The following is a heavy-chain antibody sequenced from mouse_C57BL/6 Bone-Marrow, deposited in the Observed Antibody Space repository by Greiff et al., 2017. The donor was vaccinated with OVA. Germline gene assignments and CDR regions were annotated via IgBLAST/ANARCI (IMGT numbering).Heavy chain of an antibody. CDR3: ARHEDSIRDYGFPWFAY. D-gene: IGHD2-4*01. V-gene: IGHV1-62-2*01. CDR1: GYTFTEYT. J-gene: IGHJ3*01. CDR2: FYPGSGSI. Sequence: QVQLKESGAELVKPGASVKLSCKASGYTFTEYTIHWVKQRSGQGLEWIGWFYPGSGSIKYNEKFKDKATLTADKSSSTVYMELSRLTSEDSAVYFCARHEDSIRDYGFPWFAYWGQGTLVTVSA.